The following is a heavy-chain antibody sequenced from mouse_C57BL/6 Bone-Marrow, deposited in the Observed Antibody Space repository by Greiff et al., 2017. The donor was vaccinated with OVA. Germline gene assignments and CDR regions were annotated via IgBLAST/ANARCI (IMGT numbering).Heavy chain of an antibody. V-gene: IGHV1-64*01. D-gene: IGHD3-2*01. CDR2: IHPNSGST. CDR3: AADSRGFAY. CDR1: GYTFTSYW. J-gene: IGHJ3*01. Sequence: QVHVKQPGAELVKPGASVKLSCKASGYTFTSYWIHWVKQRPGQGLEWIGMIHPNSGSTNYNEKFKSKATLTVDKSSSTAYMQLSSLTSEDSAVYYCAADSRGFAYWGQGTLVTVSA.